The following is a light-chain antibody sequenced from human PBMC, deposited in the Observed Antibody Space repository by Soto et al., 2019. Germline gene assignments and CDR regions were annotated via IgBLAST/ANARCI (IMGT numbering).Light chain of an antibody. Sequence: EIVLTQSPGTLSLSPGDRATLSCRASQSIGSNYLAWYQQKPGQAPRLVLYGASSRAMGIPDRFSGSGAGTDITLTISRREPEDFAVYYCQHYGTSPPLTFGGGTKVEIK. CDR1: QSIGSNY. V-gene: IGKV3-20*01. J-gene: IGKJ4*01. CDR2: GAS. CDR3: QHYGTSPPLT.